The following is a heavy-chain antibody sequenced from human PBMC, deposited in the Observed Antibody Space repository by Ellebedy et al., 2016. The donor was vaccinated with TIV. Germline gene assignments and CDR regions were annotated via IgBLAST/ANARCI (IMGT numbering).Heavy chain of an antibody. D-gene: IGHD7-27*01. CDR1: GFTFTPYS. CDR2: ISGSTITS. CDR3: ARDMAWGNERVIDAFDI. V-gene: IGHV3-48*04. Sequence: GGSLRLSCTASGFTFTPYSMNWVRQAPGKGLEWISYISGSTITSYYADSVKGRFTILRDNAKNSLYLQMNGLGVEDTAVYFGARDMAWGNERVIDAFDIWGHGTLVTVSS. J-gene: IGHJ3*02.